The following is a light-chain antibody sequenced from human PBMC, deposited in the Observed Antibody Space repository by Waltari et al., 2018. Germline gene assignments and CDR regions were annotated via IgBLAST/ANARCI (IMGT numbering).Light chain of an antibody. CDR2: WAS. CDR1: RTVLYDSNNKNY. J-gene: IGKJ2*03. CDR3: HQYYNTPYS. Sequence: DIVMTQSPDSLSVSLGERATINCKSTRTVLYDSNNKNYLAWYQQKPGKPPNLLIYWASTRKSGVPDRFSGSGSGTDFTLTISTLQAEDVAVYYCHQYYNTPYSYGQGTKLEIK. V-gene: IGKV4-1*01.